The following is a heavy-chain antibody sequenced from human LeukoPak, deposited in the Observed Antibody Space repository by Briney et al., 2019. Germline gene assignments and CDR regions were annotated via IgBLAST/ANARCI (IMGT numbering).Heavy chain of an antibody. CDR1: GYTFTSYG. Sequence: ASVKVSCKASGYTFTSYGISWVRQAPGQGLEWMGWISAYNGNTNYAQKLQGRVTMTTDTSTSTAYMELRSLRSDDTAVYYCARNYDFWSGSIPFDYWGQGTLVTVSS. V-gene: IGHV1-18*01. CDR2: ISAYNGNT. J-gene: IGHJ4*02. D-gene: IGHD3-3*01. CDR3: ARNYDFWSGSIPFDY.